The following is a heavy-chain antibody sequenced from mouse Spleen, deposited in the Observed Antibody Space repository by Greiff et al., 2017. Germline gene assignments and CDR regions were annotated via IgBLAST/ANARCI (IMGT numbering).Heavy chain of an antibody. J-gene: IGHJ3*01. Sequence: VQLQQPGAELVRPGASVKLSCTASGFNIKDDYMHWVKQRPEQGLEWIGWIDPENGDTEYASKFQGKATITADTSSNTAYLQLSSLTSEDTAVYYCTTSNPAWLAYCGQGTLVTVSA. D-gene: IGHD2-5*01. CDR1: GFNIKDDY. V-gene: IGHV14-4*01. CDR2: IDPENGDT. CDR3: TTSNPAWLAY.